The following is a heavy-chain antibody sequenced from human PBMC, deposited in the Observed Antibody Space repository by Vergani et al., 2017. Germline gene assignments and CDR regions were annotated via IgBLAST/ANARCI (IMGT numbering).Heavy chain of an antibody. D-gene: IGHD3/OR15-3a*01. Sequence: EVQLLESGGDLVQPGGSLRLSCAASGFTFIMHAMSWVRQAPGKGLEWVSSIRGPGLSTYYADSVKGRFSISRDNSKNTVFLQMHSLRAEDTAIYYCADLYGDYGFSPFWGQGTLVTVSS. CDR1: GFTFIMHA. V-gene: IGHV3-23*01. CDR2: IRGPGLST. J-gene: IGHJ4*02. CDR3: ADLYGDYGFSPF.